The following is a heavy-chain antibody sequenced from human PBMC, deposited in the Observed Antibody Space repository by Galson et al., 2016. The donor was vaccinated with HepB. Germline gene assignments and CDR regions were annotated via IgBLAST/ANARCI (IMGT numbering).Heavy chain of an antibody. V-gene: IGHV3-30*03. Sequence: SLRLSCAASGFTFNKYPMFWVRRAPGKGLEWVAVISYDGNNKYYADSVKGRFTISRDSSQNTLYLQMNSLRTEDTAVYFCARKSVAGPRSYFDYWGQGTLVTVAS. CDR2: ISYDGNNK. CDR3: ARKSVAGPRSYFDY. J-gene: IGHJ4*02. D-gene: IGHD6-19*01. CDR1: GFTFNKYP.